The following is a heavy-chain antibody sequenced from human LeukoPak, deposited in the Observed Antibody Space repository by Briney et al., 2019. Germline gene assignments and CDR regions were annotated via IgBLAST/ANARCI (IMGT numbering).Heavy chain of an antibody. Sequence: GGSLRLPCAASGFTFSDYYMSWIRQAPGKGLEWVSYISSSSSYTNYADSVKGRFTISRDNAKNSLYLQMNSLRAEDTAVYYCARAYSYGYFDYWGQGTLVTASS. J-gene: IGHJ4*02. CDR3: ARAYSYGYFDY. CDR2: ISSSSSYT. CDR1: GFTFSDYY. V-gene: IGHV3-11*03. D-gene: IGHD5-18*01.